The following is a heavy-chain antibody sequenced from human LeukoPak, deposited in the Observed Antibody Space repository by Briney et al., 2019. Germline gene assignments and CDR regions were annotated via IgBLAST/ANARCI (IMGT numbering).Heavy chain of an antibody. CDR3: AKTQGSAAYLLGDYYMDV. V-gene: IGHV3-23*01. Sequence: PGGSLRLSCAASGFTFSSYAMSWVRQAPGKGLEWVSAISGSGGSTYYADSVKGRFTISRDNSKNTLYLQMNSLRAEDTAVYYCAKTQGSAAYLLGDYYMDVWGKGTTVTVSS. CDR1: GFTFSSYA. D-gene: IGHD2-2*01. CDR2: ISGSGGST. J-gene: IGHJ6*03.